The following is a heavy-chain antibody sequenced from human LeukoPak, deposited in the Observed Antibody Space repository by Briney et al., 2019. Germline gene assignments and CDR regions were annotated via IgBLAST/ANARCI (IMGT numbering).Heavy chain of an antibody. V-gene: IGHV3-15*01. CDR1: GFTFDDYG. CDR3: TTVWFGSQMRDY. CDR2: TKSKTDGGTT. D-gene: IGHD3-10*01. J-gene: IGHJ4*02. Sequence: GGSLRLSCAASGFTFDDYGMSWVRQAPGKGLEWVGRTKSKTDGGTTDYAAPVKGRFTISRDDSKNTLYLQMNSLKTEDTAVYYCTTVWFGSQMRDYWGQGTLVTVSS.